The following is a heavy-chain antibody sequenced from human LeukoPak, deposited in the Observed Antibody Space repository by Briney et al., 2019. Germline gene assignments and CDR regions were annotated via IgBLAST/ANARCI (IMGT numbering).Heavy chain of an antibody. D-gene: IGHD6-13*01. Sequence: GVSLRRSCAASGSTFSGFAMHWVRQAPGKGLEWVAVISYDGSNKYSADSVKGRFTISRDNSKNTLYLQMNSLRAEDTAVYYCARDPLEQPTYYFDYWGQGTLVTVSS. J-gene: IGHJ4*02. CDR2: ISYDGSNK. V-gene: IGHV3-30*04. CDR3: ARDPLEQPTYYFDY. CDR1: GSTFSGFA.